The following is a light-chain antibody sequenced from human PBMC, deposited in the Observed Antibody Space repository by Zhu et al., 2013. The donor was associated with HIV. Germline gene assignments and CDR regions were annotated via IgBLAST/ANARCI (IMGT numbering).Light chain of an antibody. V-gene: IGLV2-14*03. CDR1: NTDVGGYDY. J-gene: IGLJ1*01. CDR3: SSYTSGSSYV. CDR2: EVN. Sequence: QSALTQPASVSGSPGQSITISCTGTNTDVGGYDYVSWYQQHPGKAPKLMIYEVNNRPSGVSYRFSGSKSGNTASLTISGLQAEDEADYYCSSYTSGSSYVFGSGTKVTVL.